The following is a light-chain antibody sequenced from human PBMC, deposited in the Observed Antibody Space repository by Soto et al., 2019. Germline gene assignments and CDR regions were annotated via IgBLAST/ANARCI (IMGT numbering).Light chain of an antibody. CDR2: VAS. CDR1: QSVSSN. Sequence: EIVMTQSPATLSVSPGERVTLSSRASQSVSSNLAWYQQKPGQAPGPLIYVASTRATGIQARFSGSGSGTEFTLTISSLQSEDFAVYYCQQYNNWPPWTFGQGTKVEIK. J-gene: IGKJ1*01. CDR3: QQYNNWPPWT. V-gene: IGKV3-15*01.